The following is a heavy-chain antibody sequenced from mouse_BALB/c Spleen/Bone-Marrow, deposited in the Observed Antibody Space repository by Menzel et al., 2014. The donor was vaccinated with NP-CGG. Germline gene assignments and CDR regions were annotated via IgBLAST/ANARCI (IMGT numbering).Heavy chain of an antibody. V-gene: IGHV14-3*02. CDR2: IDPANGNT. J-gene: IGHJ2*01. CDR3: TRGEDY. CDR1: GFNIKDTF. Sequence: VQLQQPGAELVKPGAPVKLSCTGSGFNIKDTFMHWVKQRPEQGLEWIGRIDPANGNTKYDPKFQGKATITADTSSNTAYLQLTRLTSEDTAVYYCTRGEDYWGQGTTLAVSS.